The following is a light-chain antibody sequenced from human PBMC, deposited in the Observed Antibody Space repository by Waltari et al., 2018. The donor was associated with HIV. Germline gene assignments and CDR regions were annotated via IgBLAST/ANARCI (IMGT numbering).Light chain of an antibody. J-gene: IGLJ3*02. CDR3: CSYAGSGTWV. V-gene: IGLV2-23*02. CDR1: SSDVGGYNY. CDR2: DVP. Sequence: QSALTQPASVSGSPGQSITISCTGTSSDVGGYNYVSWYQQHPGKAPKLMFYDVPKRVSGGCKRFSGSKSGNTACLTISGLQAEDEADYYCCSYAGSGTWVFGGGTKLTVL.